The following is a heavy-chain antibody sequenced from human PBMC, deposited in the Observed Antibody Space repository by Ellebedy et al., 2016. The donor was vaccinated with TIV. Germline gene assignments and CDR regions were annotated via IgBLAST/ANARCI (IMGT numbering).Heavy chain of an antibody. D-gene: IGHD3-3*01. Sequence: MPSETLSLTCAVSGGSISSSNWWRWVRQHPGKGLEWIREIYNSGDTNYNPSLKSRVTISEDKSKNQVSLKLSSVTAADTAVYYCARVLRGAFDIWGQGTMVTVSS. J-gene: IGHJ3*02. V-gene: IGHV4-4*02. CDR1: GGSISSSNW. CDR2: IYNSGDT. CDR3: ARVLRGAFDI.